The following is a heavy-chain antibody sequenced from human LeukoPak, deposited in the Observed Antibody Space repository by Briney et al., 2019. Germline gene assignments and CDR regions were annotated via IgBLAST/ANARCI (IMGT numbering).Heavy chain of an antibody. CDR1: GFTFSSYA. J-gene: IGHJ4*02. D-gene: IGHD3-22*01. CDR3: AKDLFYYDSSGYSN. CDR2: ISGSGGST. Sequence: PGGSLRLSCAASGFTFSSYAMSWVRQAPGKGLEWVSAISGSGGSTYYADSVKGRFTISRDNSKNTLYLQMNSLRAEDTAVYYCAKDLFYYDSSGYSNWGQGTLVTVSS. V-gene: IGHV3-23*01.